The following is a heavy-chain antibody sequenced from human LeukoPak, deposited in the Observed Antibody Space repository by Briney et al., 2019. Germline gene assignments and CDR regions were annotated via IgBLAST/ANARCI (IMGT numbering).Heavy chain of an antibody. V-gene: IGHV3-33*01. Sequence: GGSLRLSCAASGFIFSSYGMHWVRQAPRQGLEWVAVIWYDGSNEYYADSVKGRFTISRDNSKNTMYMQMNSLRAEDTAVYFCARDRRRDGYKPDAFDIWGQGTTVTVSS. CDR1: GFIFSSYG. D-gene: IGHD5-24*01. CDR3: ARDRRRDGYKPDAFDI. J-gene: IGHJ3*02. CDR2: IWYDGSNE.